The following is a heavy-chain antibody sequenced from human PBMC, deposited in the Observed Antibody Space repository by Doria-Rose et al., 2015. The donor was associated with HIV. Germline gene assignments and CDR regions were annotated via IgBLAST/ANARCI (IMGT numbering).Heavy chain of an antibody. CDR1: GGSFSSSYH. CDR3: ARDGIVRAISYFAY. CDR2: FYFSGST. V-gene: IGHV4-39*07. Sequence: GPRLVKPSETLSLTCTVSGGSFSSSYHWGWIRQTPEKGLEWIGNFYFSGSTYYNPSLKSRVTMSVDTSKTQFSLRLSSVTAADTAVYYCARDGIVRAISYFAYWGQGILVTVSP. J-gene: IGHJ4*02. D-gene: IGHD1-26*01.